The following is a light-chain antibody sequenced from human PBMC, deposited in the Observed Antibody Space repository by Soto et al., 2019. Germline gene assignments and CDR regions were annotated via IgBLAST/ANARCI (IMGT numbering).Light chain of an antibody. V-gene: IGLV2-8*01. CDR1: SSDVGGYNY. Sequence: QSVLTQPPSASGSPGQSVTISCTGTSSDVGGYNYVSWYQQHPGKAPKLMIYDVTKRPSGVPDRFSGSKSGNTASLTVSGLQAEDEADYYCSSYAGSNNFVVFGGGTKVTVV. CDR2: DVT. CDR3: SSYAGSNNFVV. J-gene: IGLJ2*01.